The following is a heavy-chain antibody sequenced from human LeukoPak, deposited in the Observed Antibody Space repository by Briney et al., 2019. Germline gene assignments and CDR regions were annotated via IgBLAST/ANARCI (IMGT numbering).Heavy chain of an antibody. J-gene: IGHJ4*02. CDR2: ISYDGSNK. CDR1: GFTFSSYA. CDR3: AREDIVVVPAAIDY. V-gene: IGHV3-30-3*01. D-gene: IGHD2-2*01. Sequence: PGGSLRLSCAASGFTFSSYAMHWVRQAPGKGLEWVAVISYDGSNKYYADSVKGRFTISRDNSKNTLYLQMNSLRAEDTAVYYCAREDIVVVPAAIDYWGQGTLVTVSS.